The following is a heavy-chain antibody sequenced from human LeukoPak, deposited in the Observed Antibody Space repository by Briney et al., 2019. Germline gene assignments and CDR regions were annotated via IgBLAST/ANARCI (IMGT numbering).Heavy chain of an antibody. D-gene: IGHD1-1*01. CDR2: IYTSGST. CDR1: GGSISSYY. Sequence: SETLSLTCTVSGGSISSYYWSWIRQPPGKGLEWIGYIYTSGSTNYNPSLKSRVTISVDTSKNQFSLKLSSVTAADTAVYYCARQLRSPYYYMDVWGKGTTVTVSS. J-gene: IGHJ6*03. CDR3: ARQLRSPYYYMDV. V-gene: IGHV4-4*09.